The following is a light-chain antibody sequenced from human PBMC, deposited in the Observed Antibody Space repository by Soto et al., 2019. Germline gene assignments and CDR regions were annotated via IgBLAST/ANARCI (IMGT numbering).Light chain of an antibody. J-gene: IGKJ1*01. CDR1: RSISSY. Sequence: DIQMTQSPSSLSASVGDRVTITCRASRSISSYLNWYQQTPGKAPKLLIYAASSLQSGVPSRFSGSGSGTDFTLTISSLQPEDFATYYCQQSYSTPRTFGQGTKVEIK. V-gene: IGKV1-39*01. CDR2: AAS. CDR3: QQSYSTPRT.